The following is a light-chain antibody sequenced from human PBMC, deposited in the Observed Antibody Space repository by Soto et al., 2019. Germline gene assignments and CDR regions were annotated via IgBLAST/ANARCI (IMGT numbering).Light chain of an antibody. CDR3: HQYGSSHT. J-gene: IGKJ5*01. CDR1: QSVTSTY. Sequence: EILMTQPPGTLSLSAGEIATLSCRASQSVTSTYLAWYQQKPGQAPRLLIYGASSRAIGIPDRFSGSVSGSDFILTINRLEPEDFAVYYCHQYGSSHTFGQGTRLEIK. V-gene: IGKV3-20*01. CDR2: GAS.